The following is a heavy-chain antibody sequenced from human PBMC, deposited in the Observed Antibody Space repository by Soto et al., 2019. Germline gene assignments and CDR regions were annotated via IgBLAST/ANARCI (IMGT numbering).Heavy chain of an antibody. V-gene: IGHV3-33*01. CDR3: AREAYSSGWHRLSGAFDI. CDR2: IWYDGSNK. Sequence: QVQLVESGGGVVQPGRSLRLSCAASGFTFSSYGMHWVRQAPGKGLEWVAVIWYDGSNKYYADSVKGRFTISRDNSKNTLYLQMNSLRAEDTAVYYCAREAYSSGWHRLSGAFDIWGQGTMVTVSS. D-gene: IGHD6-19*01. J-gene: IGHJ3*02. CDR1: GFTFSSYG.